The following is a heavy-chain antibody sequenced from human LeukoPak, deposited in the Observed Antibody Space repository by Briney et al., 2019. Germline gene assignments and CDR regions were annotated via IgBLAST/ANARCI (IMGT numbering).Heavy chain of an antibody. CDR1: GGSISSSSYY. D-gene: IGHD5-24*01. V-gene: IGHV4-39*07. Sequence: SETLSLTCTVSGGSISSSSYYWGWIRQPPGKGLEWIGSIYYSGSTNYNPSLKSRVTISVDTSKNQFSLKLSSVTAADTAVYYCARGGRWLQAPRNFDYWGQGTLVTVSS. CDR3: ARGGRWLQAPRNFDY. CDR2: IYYSGST. J-gene: IGHJ4*02.